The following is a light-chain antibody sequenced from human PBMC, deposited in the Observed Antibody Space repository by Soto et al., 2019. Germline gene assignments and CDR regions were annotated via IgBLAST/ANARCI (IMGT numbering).Light chain of an antibody. V-gene: IGKV3-11*01. J-gene: IGKJ1*01. Sequence: EIVFTRTPATLSLCPGGRATLSCRARQSVSSYLAWYQQKPGQAPRLLIYDASNRATGIPARFSGSGSGTDFTLTISSLQPDDFATYYCQHYNSYSVAFGQGTKVDIK. CDR3: QHYNSYSVA. CDR1: QSVSSY. CDR2: DAS.